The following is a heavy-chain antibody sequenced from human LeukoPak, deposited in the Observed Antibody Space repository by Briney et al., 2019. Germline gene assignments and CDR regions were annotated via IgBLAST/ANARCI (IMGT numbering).Heavy chain of an antibody. V-gene: IGHV4-34*01. CDR2: INHSGST. Sequence: SETLSLTCAVYGVSFSGYYWSWIRQPPGKGLEWIGDINHSGSTNYNASLKSRVTISVDTSKNQFSLKLSFVTAADTAVYYCARASYYYGSGSRRPYYCMDVWGKGTTVTVSS. D-gene: IGHD3-10*01. CDR1: GVSFSGYY. J-gene: IGHJ6*04. CDR3: ARASYYYGSGSRRPYYCMDV.